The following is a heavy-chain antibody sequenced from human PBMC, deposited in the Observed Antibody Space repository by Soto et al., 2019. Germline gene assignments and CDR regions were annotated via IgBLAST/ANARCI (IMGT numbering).Heavy chain of an antibody. D-gene: IGHD3-3*01. CDR2: IKQDGSEK. J-gene: IGHJ3*02. V-gene: IGHV3-7*03. CDR1: GFTFSSYW. CDR3: ARDGRGFYDFWTRASTAFDI. Sequence: LRLSCAASGFTFSSYWMSWVRQAPGKGLEWVANIKQDGSEKYYVDSVKGRFTISRDNAKNSLYLQMNSLRAEDTAVYYCARDGRGFYDFWTRASTAFDIWGQGTMVTVSS.